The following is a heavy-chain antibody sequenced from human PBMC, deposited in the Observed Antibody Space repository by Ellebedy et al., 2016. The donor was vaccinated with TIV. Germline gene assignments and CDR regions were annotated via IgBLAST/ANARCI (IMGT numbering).Heavy chain of an antibody. V-gene: IGHV1-2*02. CDR1: RGTFSSYA. CDR2: INPNSGGR. D-gene: IGHD4-17*01. CDR3: AREGRTTVTYYYGMDV. Sequence: AASVKVSCKASRGTFSSYAIGWVRQAPGQGLEWMGWINPNSGGRMYAQKFQGRVTMTGDTAVSTAYTELGRLSPDDTAVYYCAREGRTTVTYYYGMDVWGQGTTVTVSS. J-gene: IGHJ6*02.